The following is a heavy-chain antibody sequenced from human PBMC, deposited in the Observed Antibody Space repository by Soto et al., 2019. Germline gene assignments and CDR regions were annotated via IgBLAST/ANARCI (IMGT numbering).Heavy chain of an antibody. CDR2: IYPGDSDT. CDR1: GYSFTSYW. CDR3: ARPLGYCSGGSCSGGAFDI. Sequence: GESLKISCKGSGYSFTSYWIGWVRQMPGKGLEWMGIIYPGDSDTRYSPSFQGQVTISADKSISTAYLQWSSLKASDTAMYYCARPLGYCSGGSCSGGAFDIWGQGTMVTVSS. D-gene: IGHD2-15*01. V-gene: IGHV5-51*01. J-gene: IGHJ3*02.